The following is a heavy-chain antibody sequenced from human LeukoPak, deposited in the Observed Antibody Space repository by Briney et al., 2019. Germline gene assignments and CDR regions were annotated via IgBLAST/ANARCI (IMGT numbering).Heavy chain of an antibody. CDR3: ARGHMSGSYYCY. CDR2: INHSGST. CDR1: GGSFSGYY. V-gene: IGHV4-34*01. J-gene: IGHJ4*02. Sequence: PSETLSLTCAVYGGSFSGYYWSWIRQPPGKGLEWIGEINHSGSTNYNPSLKSRVTISVDTSKNQFSLKLSSVTAADTAVYYCARGHMSGSYYCYWGQGTLVTVSS. D-gene: IGHD1-26*01.